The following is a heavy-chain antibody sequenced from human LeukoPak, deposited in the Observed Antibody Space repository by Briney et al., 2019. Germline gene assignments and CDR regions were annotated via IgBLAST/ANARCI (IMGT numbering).Heavy chain of an antibody. CDR2: IYYSGST. J-gene: IGHJ4*02. CDR3: ARQGQVDAGYDGSGYLY. V-gene: IGHV4-39*01. Sequence: SSETLSLTCTVSGGSISSSSYYWGWIRQPPGKGLEWIGSIYYSGSTYYNPSLKSRVTISVDASKNQFSLKLSSVTAAETAVYYCARQGQVDAGYDGSGYLYWGQGTLVTVSS. CDR1: GGSISSSSYY. D-gene: IGHD3-22*01.